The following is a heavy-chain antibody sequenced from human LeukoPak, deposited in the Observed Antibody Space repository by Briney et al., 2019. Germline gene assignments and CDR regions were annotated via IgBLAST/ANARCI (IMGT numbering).Heavy chain of an antibody. CDR3: ARNGDSGALDI. CDR1: GYTFITYG. D-gene: IGHD4-17*01. V-gene: IGHV1-18*01. CDR2: TSAYNGNT. Sequence: GASVNVSCKASGYTFITYGLSWVRQAPRQGLEWMGWTSAYNGNTNIAQKFQGRVTMTTDTSTSTVYMELRSLRSDDTAVYDCARNGDSGALDIWGQGTMVTVSS. J-gene: IGHJ3*02.